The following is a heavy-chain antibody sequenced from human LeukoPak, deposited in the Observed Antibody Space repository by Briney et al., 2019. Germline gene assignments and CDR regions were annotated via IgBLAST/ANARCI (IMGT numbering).Heavy chain of an antibody. CDR1: GFIFSGYW. CDR2: IKQDGSDS. J-gene: IGHJ6*02. Sequence: GGSLRLSGAASGFIFSGYWMTWVRQAPGKGLQWVASIKQDGSDSYHVDSVKGRFTISRDNAKNSLFLQMNILRADDTAVYYCTKNIAAPGRVDYQYYAMDEWGQGTTVTVSS. CDR3: TKNIAAPGRVDYQYYAMDE. D-gene: IGHD6-25*01. V-gene: IGHV3-7*01.